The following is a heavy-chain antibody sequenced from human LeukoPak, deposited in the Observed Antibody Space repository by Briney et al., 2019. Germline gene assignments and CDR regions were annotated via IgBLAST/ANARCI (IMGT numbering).Heavy chain of an antibody. V-gene: IGHV3-30*18. Sequence: GGSLRLSCAASGFTFSSYGMHWVRQAPGKGLEWVAVISYDGSNKYYADSVKGRFTISRDNSKNTLYLQMSSLRAEDTAVYYCAKDLRNGMDVWGQGTTVTVSS. CDR3: AKDLRNGMDV. CDR1: GFTFSSYG. J-gene: IGHJ6*02. CDR2: ISYDGSNK.